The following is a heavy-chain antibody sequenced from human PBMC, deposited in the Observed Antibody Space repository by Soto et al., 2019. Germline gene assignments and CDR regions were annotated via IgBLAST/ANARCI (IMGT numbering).Heavy chain of an antibody. V-gene: IGHV1-69*13. CDR1: GGTFSSYA. D-gene: IGHD3-22*01. CDR3: ASPSGYRYYYDSSGYYYKAFDI. Sequence: EASVKVSCKASGGTFSSYAISWVRQAPGQGLEWMGGIIPIFGTANYAQKFQGRVTITADESTSTAYMELSSLRSEDTAVYYCASPSGYRYYYDSSGYYYKAFDIWGQGTMVTVSS. J-gene: IGHJ3*02. CDR2: IIPIFGTA.